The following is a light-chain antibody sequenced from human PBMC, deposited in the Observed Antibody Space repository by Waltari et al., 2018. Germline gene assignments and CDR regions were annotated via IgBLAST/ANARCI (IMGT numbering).Light chain of an antibody. CDR1: QGIITD. Sequence: DIQLTQSPSFLSASVGDRVTITCRASQGIITDLAWYQQRPGRAPKVLIHGASTLQSGVPSRFSGSGSETEFTLTITSLQPEDFGTYYCQQLKSYPRTFGQGTKLEIK. CDR3: QQLKSYPRT. V-gene: IGKV1-9*01. J-gene: IGKJ2*02. CDR2: GAS.